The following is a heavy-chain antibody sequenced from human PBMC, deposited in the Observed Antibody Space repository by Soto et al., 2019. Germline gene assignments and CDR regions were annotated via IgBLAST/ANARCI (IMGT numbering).Heavy chain of an antibody. V-gene: IGHV3-21*01. D-gene: IGHD6-6*01. CDR2: ISSSSSYI. Sequence: GGALRLSCAASGFTFSSYSMNWVRQAPEKGLEWVSSISSSSSYIYYADSVKGRFTISRDNAKNSLYLQMNSLRAEDTAVYYCARDLQYSSSPWFDPWGQGTLVTVPQ. J-gene: IGHJ5*02. CDR3: ARDLQYSSSPWFDP. CDR1: GFTFSSYS.